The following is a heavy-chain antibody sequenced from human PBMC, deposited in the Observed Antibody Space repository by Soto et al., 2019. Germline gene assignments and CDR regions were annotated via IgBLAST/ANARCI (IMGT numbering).Heavy chain of an antibody. D-gene: IGHD6-6*01. J-gene: IGHJ6*02. CDR2: IIPIYGTT. V-gene: IGHV1-69*13. CDR1: GGTFSNDA. Sequence: SVKVSCKTSGGTFSNDAISWVRQAPGQGLEWMGGIIPIYGTTHYAQKFQDRVKLTADESTGTAYMELSSLRSEDTGVYYCARDGMGTLVGGRDVWGQ. CDR3: ARDGMGTLVGGRDV.